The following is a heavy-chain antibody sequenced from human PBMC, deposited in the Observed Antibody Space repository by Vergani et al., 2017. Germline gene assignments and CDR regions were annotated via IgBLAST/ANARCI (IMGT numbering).Heavy chain of an antibody. D-gene: IGHD2-15*01. CDR3: ARERCYCSGGSCYPSDSYFDY. Sequence: QVQLQESGPGLVKPSQTLSLTCTVSGGSLSSGSYYWSWIRQPAGKGLEWIWRIYTSGSTNYNPSLKSRVTISVDTSKNQDSLKLSTVTAADTAVYYCARERCYCSGGSCYPSDSYFDYWGQGTLVTVSS. CDR2: IYTSGST. J-gene: IGHJ4*02. CDR1: GGSLSSGSYY. V-gene: IGHV4-61*02.